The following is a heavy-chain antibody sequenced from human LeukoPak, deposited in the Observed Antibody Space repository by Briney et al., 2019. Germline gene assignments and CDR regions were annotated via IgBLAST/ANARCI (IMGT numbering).Heavy chain of an antibody. D-gene: IGHD6-19*01. CDR2: IYRSGST. J-gene: IGHJ4*02. CDR3: ARRHSSGWFYY. Sequence: SETLSLTCTVSGYSISNGYYWDWIRPPPGRGLEWIGNIYRSGSTSYNPSLKSRVTISVDTSKNLFSLKVNSVTAADTAVYYCARRHSSGWFYYWGQGTLVTVFS. V-gene: IGHV4-38-2*02. CDR1: GYSISNGYY.